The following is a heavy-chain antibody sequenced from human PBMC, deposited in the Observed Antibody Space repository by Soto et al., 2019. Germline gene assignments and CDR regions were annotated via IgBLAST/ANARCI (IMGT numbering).Heavy chain of an antibody. V-gene: IGHV1-8*01. Sequence: QVQLVQSGAEVKKPGASVKVSCKASGYTFTSYDINWVRQATGQGLEWMGWMNPNSGNTGYAQKFQGRVTMTRNTSISTAYMELSSLRSEDTAVYYCARVKPGYYDFWSGYPLVGYYYYGMDVWGQGTTVTVSS. D-gene: IGHD3-3*01. CDR3: ARVKPGYYDFWSGYPLVGYYYYGMDV. CDR1: GYTFTSYD. J-gene: IGHJ6*02. CDR2: MNPNSGNT.